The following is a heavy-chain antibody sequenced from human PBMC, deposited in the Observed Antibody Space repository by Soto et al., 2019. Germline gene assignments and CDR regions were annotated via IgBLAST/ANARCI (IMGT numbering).Heavy chain of an antibody. CDR2: ISYDGSNK. Sequence: GGSLRLSCAASGFTFSSYGMHWVRQAPGKGLEWVAVISYDGSNKYYADSVKGRFTISRDNSKNTLYLQMNSLRAEDTAVYYCAKIMTTVTNYFDYWGRGTLVTVSS. D-gene: IGHD4-17*01. CDR3: AKIMTTVTNYFDY. V-gene: IGHV3-30*18. J-gene: IGHJ4*02. CDR1: GFTFSSYG.